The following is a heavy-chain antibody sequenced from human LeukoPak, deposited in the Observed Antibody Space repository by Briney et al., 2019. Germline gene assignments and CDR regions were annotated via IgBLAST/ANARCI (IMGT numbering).Heavy chain of an antibody. Sequence: GGSLRLSCAASGFTFSSYWMSWVRQAPGKGLERVANIKQDGSEKYYVDSVKGRFTISRDNAKNSLYLQMNSLIAEDTAVYYCARDRRYGAFYSSDRYYFDYWGQGTLVTVSS. V-gene: IGHV3-7*01. CDR2: IKQDGSEK. J-gene: IGHJ4*02. CDR3: ARDRRYGAFYSSDRYYFDY. D-gene: IGHD4/OR15-4a*01. CDR1: GFTFSSYW.